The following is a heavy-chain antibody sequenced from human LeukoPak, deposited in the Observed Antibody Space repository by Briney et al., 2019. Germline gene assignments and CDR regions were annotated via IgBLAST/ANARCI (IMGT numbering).Heavy chain of an antibody. CDR1: GFTLSSFA. CDR2: ISSSGSII. Sequence: GGSLRLSCAASGFTLSSFAMSWIRQAPGKGLEWVSYISSSGSIIYYADSVKGRFTISRDNAKNSLYLQMNSLRAEDTAVYYCAGTVHWFDPWGQGTLVTVSS. CDR3: AGTVHWFDP. D-gene: IGHD4-17*01. J-gene: IGHJ5*02. V-gene: IGHV3-11*01.